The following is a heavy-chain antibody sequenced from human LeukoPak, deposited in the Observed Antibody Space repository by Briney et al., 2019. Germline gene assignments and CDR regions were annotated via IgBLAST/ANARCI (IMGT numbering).Heavy chain of an antibody. CDR3: AKGWGYSGYASGYYYMDV. Sequence: GGSLRLSCAASGFTFDDYAMHWVRQAPGKGLEWVSLISWDGGSTYYADSVKGRFTISRDNSKNSLYLQVNSLRAEDTALYYCAKGWGYSGYASGYYYMDVWGKGTTVTVSS. D-gene: IGHD5-12*01. V-gene: IGHV3-43D*03. J-gene: IGHJ6*03. CDR1: GFTFDDYA. CDR2: ISWDGGST.